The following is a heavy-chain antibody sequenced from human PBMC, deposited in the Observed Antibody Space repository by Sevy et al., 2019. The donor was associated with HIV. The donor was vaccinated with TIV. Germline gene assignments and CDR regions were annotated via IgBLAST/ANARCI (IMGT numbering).Heavy chain of an antibody. J-gene: IGHJ5*02. CDR2: ISRTSTTT. D-gene: IGHD3-22*01. V-gene: IGHV3-48*02. CDR3: AREAYYYDGREENWFDP. Sequence: GGSLRLSCKASGFTFSTYSMHWVRQAPGKGLEWVSSISRTSTTTYYADSAKGRFTISRDNAKNSLYLQMNSLRDEDTAVYYCAREAYYYDGREENWFDPWGQRTLVTVSS. CDR1: GFTFSTYS.